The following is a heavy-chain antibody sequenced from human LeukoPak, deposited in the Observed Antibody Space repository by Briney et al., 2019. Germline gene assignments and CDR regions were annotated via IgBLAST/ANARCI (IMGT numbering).Heavy chain of an antibody. CDR1: GFIFNDYE. V-gene: IGHV3-48*03. J-gene: IGHJ4*02. CDR3: ARRAGAYSHPYDY. Sequence: GGSLRLSCVASGFIFNDYEMNWVRQAPGKGLEWVSYISGSGMSIHYADSVKGRFTISRDNSKNTLYLQMNSLRAEDTAVYYCARRAGAYSHPYDYWGQGTLVTVSS. CDR2: ISGSGMSI. D-gene: IGHD4/OR15-4a*01.